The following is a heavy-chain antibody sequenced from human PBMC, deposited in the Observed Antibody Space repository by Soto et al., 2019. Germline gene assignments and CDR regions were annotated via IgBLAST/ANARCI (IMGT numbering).Heavy chain of an antibody. CDR1: GFTFSSHA. D-gene: IGHD2-15*01. Sequence: DVQLLESGGGLVQPEGSLRLSCAASGFTFSSHAMGWVRQGPGKGLEWVAVFSIGGSTHYADSVRGRFTISRDNSKNTLSLQMNSLTAEDTAVYFCAKRRGAGGHFDYWGQGALVTVSS. V-gene: IGHV3-23*01. CDR2: FSIGGST. J-gene: IGHJ4*02. CDR3: AKRRGAGGHFDY.